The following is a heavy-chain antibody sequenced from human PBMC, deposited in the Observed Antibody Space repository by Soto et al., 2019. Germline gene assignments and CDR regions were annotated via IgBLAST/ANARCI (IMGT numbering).Heavy chain of an antibody. CDR3: ARGRIVVVPAAQRGWFDP. CDR1: GDSISSYY. J-gene: IGHJ5*02. D-gene: IGHD2-2*01. Sequence: SETLSLTCTVSGDSISSYYWSWIRQPPGKGLEWIGYIHYSGSTNYNPSLKSRVTISVDTSKNQFSLKLSSVTAADTAVYYCARGRIVVVPAAQRGWFDPWGQGTLVTVSS. V-gene: IGHV4-59*12. CDR2: IHYSGST.